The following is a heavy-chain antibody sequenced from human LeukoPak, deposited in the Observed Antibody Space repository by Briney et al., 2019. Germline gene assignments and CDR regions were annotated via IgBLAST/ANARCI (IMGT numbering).Heavy chain of an antibody. V-gene: IGHV1-18*01. Sequence: ASVKVSCKASGYTFTSYGISWVRQAPGQGLEWMGWISAYSGNTKYVQKLQGRVTMNTDTSTSTAYMELRSLRSDDTAVYYCARDEPYVLNWFDPWGQGTLVTVSS. D-gene: IGHD3-16*01. CDR1: GYTFTSYG. CDR2: ISAYSGNT. J-gene: IGHJ5*02. CDR3: ARDEPYVLNWFDP.